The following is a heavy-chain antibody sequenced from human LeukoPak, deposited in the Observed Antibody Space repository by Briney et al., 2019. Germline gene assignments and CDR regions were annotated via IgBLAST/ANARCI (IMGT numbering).Heavy chain of an antibody. CDR2: ISSSSTYI. CDR1: GFTLSSYS. V-gene: IGHV3-21*01. D-gene: IGHD1-26*01. CDR3: APPGVGAIHFEY. J-gene: IGHJ4*02. Sequence: GGSLRLSCAASGFTLSSYSMNWVRQAPGKGLEWVSTISSSSTYIYYADSVKGRFTISRDNAKESIYLQMNSLRTEDTAVYYCAPPGVGAIHFEYWGQGTLVTVSS.